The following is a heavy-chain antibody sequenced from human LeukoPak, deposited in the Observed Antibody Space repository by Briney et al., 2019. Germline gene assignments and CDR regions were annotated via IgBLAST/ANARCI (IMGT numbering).Heavy chain of an antibody. CDR1: GGSFSGYY. J-gene: IGHJ4*02. D-gene: IGHD5-12*01. Sequence: SETLSLTCAVYGGSFSGYYWSWIRHPPGKGLEWNGEINHSGRNNYNTSPKSRSTISVDTTKNQFSLKLSSVTAADTAVYYCARGHRVWVVGTSEHFDYWGQGTLVTVSS. CDR2: INHSGRN. V-gene: IGHV4-34*01. CDR3: ARGHRVWVVGTSEHFDY.